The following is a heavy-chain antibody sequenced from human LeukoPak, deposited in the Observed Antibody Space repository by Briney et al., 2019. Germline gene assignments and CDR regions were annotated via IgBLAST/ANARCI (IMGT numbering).Heavy chain of an antibody. CDR3: AKGSKAVLFTRDHYMDV. J-gene: IGHJ6*03. D-gene: IGHD6-19*01. Sequence: GGSLRLSCAASGFTFDDYGMSWVRQAPGKGLVWVSRINSDGSSTSYADSVKGRFTISRDNSKNTLYLHMNSLRAEDTAVYFCAKGSKAVLFTRDHYMDVWGKGTTVTISS. CDR2: INSDGSST. V-gene: IGHV3-74*01. CDR1: GFTFDDYG.